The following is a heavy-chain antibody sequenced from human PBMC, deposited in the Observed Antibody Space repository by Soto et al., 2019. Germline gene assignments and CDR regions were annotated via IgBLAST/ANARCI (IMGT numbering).Heavy chain of an antibody. CDR1: GYSFTSYW. V-gene: IGHV5-51*01. CDR3: ARRNEGGMTTVTYDAFDI. J-gene: IGHJ3*02. Sequence: GESLKISCKGSGYSFTSYWIGWVRQMPGKGLEWMGIIYPGDSDTRYSPSFQGQVTISADKSISTAYLQWSSLKASDTAMYYCARRNEGGMTTVTYDAFDIWGQGTMVTVSS. D-gene: IGHD4-17*01. CDR2: IYPGDSDT.